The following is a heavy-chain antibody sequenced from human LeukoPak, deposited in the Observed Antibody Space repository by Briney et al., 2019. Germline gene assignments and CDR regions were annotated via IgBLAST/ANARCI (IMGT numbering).Heavy chain of an antibody. CDR2: ISGSGGST. CDR1: GFTFSSDA. V-gene: IGHV3-23*01. J-gene: IGHJ4*02. D-gene: IGHD3-10*01. CDR3: ARDREDYGSALYYFDY. Sequence: PGGSLRLSCIGTGFTFSSDAMGWVRQAPGKGLEWVSGISGSGGSTYYADSVKGRFTISRDNSKNTLYLQMNSLRVEDTAVYYCARDREDYGSALYYFDYWGQGTLVTVSS.